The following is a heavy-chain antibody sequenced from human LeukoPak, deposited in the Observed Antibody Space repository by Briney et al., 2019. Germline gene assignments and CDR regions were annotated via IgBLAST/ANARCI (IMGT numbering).Heavy chain of an antibody. CDR1: GFTFGDYA. CDR3: TRVKVGYFDWVVYYYGMDV. D-gene: IGHD3-9*01. CDR2: IRSKAYGGTT. J-gene: IGHJ6*02. Sequence: GGSLRLSCTASGFTFGDYAMSWVRQAPGKGLEWVGFIRSKAYGGTTEYAASVKGRFTISRDDSKSIAYLQMNSLKTEDTAVYYCTRVKVGYFDWVVYYYGMDVWGQGTTVTVSS. V-gene: IGHV3-49*04.